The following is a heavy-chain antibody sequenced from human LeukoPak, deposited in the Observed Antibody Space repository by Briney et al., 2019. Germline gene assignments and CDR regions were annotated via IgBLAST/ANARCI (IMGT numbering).Heavy chain of an antibody. D-gene: IGHD2-8*01. V-gene: IGHV4-34*01. CDR3: ARGVMVYYYYMDV. J-gene: IGHJ6*03. CDR2: INHSGST. CDR1: GGSFSGYY. Sequence: SETLSLTCAVYGGSFSGYYWGWIRQPPGKGLEWIGEINHSGSTNYNPSLKSRVTISVDTSKNQFSLKLSSVTAADTAVYYCARGVMVYYYYMDVWGKGTTVTISS.